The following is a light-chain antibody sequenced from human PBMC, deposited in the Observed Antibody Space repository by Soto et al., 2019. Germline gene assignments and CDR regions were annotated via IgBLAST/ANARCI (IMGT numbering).Light chain of an antibody. CDR3: QQYNTWYT. CDR2: GAS. V-gene: IGKV3-15*01. Sequence: EIVMTQSPATLSVSPGESATLSCRASQSVSSKLAWYQQKPGQAPRHLIYGASTRATGIPARFSGSGSGTEFTLTISGLQSEDFAVYYCQQYNTWYTFGQGTKLEIK. J-gene: IGKJ2*01. CDR1: QSVSSK.